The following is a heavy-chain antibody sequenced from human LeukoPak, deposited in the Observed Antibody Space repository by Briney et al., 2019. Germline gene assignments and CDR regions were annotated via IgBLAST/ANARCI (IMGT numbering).Heavy chain of an antibody. CDR1: GYSISSGYY. J-gene: IGHJ6*03. CDR2: IYHSGST. CDR3: ARGPQGSVPAAGTIYYCYMDV. Sequence: SETLSLTCTVSGYSISSGYYWGWIRQPPGKGLEWIGSIYHSGSTYYNPSLKSRVPISVDTPKNQFSLKLSSVTAADTAVYYCARGPQGSVPAAGTIYYCYMDVWGKGTTVTVSS. V-gene: IGHV4-38-2*02. D-gene: IGHD6-13*01.